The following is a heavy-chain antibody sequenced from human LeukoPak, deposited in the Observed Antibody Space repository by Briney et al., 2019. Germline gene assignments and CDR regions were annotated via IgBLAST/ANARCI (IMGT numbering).Heavy chain of an antibody. CDR1: GFTFSSYG. CDR2: ISYDGSNK. CDR3: ASGVYGDYWVCDY. Sequence: GGSLRLSCAASGFTFSSYGMHWVRQAPGKGLEWVAVISYDGSNKYYADSVKGRFTISRDNSKNSLYLQMNSLRAEDTAVYYCASGVYGDYWVCDYWGQGTLVTVSS. D-gene: IGHD4-17*01. J-gene: IGHJ4*02. V-gene: IGHV3-30*03.